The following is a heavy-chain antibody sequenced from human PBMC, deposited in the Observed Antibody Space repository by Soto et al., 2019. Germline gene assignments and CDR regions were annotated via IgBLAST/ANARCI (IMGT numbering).Heavy chain of an antibody. CDR1: GGSFSGYY. D-gene: IGHD3-3*01. CDR2: INHSGST. V-gene: IGHV4-34*01. J-gene: IGHJ6*03. CDR3: ARGVVRFLEWLSSNTSHCYYLAV. Sequence: SETLSLTCAVYGGSFSGYYWSWIRQPPGKGLEWIGDINHSGSTNYNPSLKSRVTISVDTSKNQFSLKLSSVTAADTAVYYCARGVVRFLEWLSSNTSHCYYLAVRGKGTTVTVSS.